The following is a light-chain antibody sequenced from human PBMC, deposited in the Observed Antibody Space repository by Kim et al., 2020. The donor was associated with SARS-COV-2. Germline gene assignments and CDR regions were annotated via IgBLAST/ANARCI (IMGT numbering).Light chain of an antibody. J-gene: IGKJ1*01. CDR2: LAS. CDR1: QGVGPN. V-gene: IGKV3-15*01. CDR3: HQYDKWPPGT. Sequence: SPGDGAALSCRACQGVGPNLAWYQQRPGQAPRLLFKLASIRLPGLPARFSGRGSGTEFTLTIGSLQSEDFAVYYCHQYDKWPPGTFGQGTKVEIK.